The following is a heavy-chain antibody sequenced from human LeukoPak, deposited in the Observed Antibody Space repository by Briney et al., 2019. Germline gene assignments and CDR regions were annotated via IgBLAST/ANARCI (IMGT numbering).Heavy chain of an antibody. Sequence: GGSLRLSCAASGFTFNTFGMHWVRQAPGKGLEWVAFIRYDGSYKDHADSVKGHFTISRDNSKSTVDLQMNSLRVEDTAVYYCAKDPVAVTDQYYFDFWGQGTLVTVSS. V-gene: IGHV3-30*02. CDR1: GFTFNTFG. CDR3: AKDPVAVTDQYYFDF. D-gene: IGHD6-19*01. CDR2: IRYDGSYK. J-gene: IGHJ4*02.